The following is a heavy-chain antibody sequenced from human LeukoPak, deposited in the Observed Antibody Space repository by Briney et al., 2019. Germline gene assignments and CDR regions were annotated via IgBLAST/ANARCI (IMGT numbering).Heavy chain of an antibody. CDR1: GYSISSGYY. CDR3: ARGGWFGELLYDY. D-gene: IGHD3-10*01. Sequence: SETLSLTCTVSGYSISSGYYWGWIRQPPGKGLEWIGSIYHSGSTYYNPSLKSRVTISVDTSKNQFSLKLSSVTAADSAVYYCARGGWFGELLYDYWGQGTLVTVSS. V-gene: IGHV4-38-2*02. CDR2: IYHSGST. J-gene: IGHJ4*02.